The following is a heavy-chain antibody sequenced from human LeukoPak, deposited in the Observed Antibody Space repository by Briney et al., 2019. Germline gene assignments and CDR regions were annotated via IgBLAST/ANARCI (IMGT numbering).Heavy chain of an antibody. V-gene: IGHV4-59*01. D-gene: IGHD4-23*01. J-gene: IGHJ4*02. CDR3: ARSRDYGGNRNYFDY. CDR1: GGSISSYY. CDR2: IYYSGST. Sequence: SETLSLTCTVSGGSISSYYWSWIRQPPGKGLEWIGYIYYSGSTNYNPSLKSRVTISVDTSKNQFSLKLSSVTAADTAVYYCARSRDYGGNRNYFDYWGQGTLVTVPS.